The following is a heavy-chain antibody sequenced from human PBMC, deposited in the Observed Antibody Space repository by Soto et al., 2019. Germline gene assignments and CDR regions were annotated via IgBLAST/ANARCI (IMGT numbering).Heavy chain of an antibody. V-gene: IGHV4-31*03. CDR2: IYYSGST. Sequence: SETLSLTCTVSCGSISSGGYYWSWIRQHPGKGLEWIGYIYYSGSTYYNPSLKSRVTISVDTSKNQFSLKLSSVTAADTAVYYCARGPGSYYYYYYYYGMDVWGQGTTVTVSS. J-gene: IGHJ6*02. CDR3: ARGPGSYYYYYYYYGMDV. CDR1: CGSISSGGYY. D-gene: IGHD3-10*01.